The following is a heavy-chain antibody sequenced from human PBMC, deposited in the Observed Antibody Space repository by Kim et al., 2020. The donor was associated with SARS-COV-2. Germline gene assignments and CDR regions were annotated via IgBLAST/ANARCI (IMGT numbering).Heavy chain of an antibody. D-gene: IGHD4-17*01. J-gene: IGHJ6*02. V-gene: IGHV1-46*01. CDR1: GYTFTSYY. CDR3: ARDLTTVTTYINYYYGMDV. Sequence: ASVKVSCKASGYTFTSYYMHWVRQAPGQGLEWMGIINPSGGSTSYAQKFQGRVTMTRDTSTSTVYMELSSLRSEDTAVYYCARDLTTVTTYINYYYGMDVWGQGTTLTVSS. CDR2: INPSGGST.